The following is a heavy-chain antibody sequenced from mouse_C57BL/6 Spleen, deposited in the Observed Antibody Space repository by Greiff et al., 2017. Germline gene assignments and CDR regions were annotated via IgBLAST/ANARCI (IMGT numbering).Heavy chain of an antibody. D-gene: IGHD1-1*01. CDR2: ISDGGSYT. CDR1: GFTFSSYA. CDR3: ARDVSHYYGSSYGYFDV. V-gene: IGHV5-4*01. J-gene: IGHJ1*03. Sequence: EVQLVESGGGLVKPGGSLKLSCAASGFTFSSYALSWVRQTPEKRLEWVATISDGGSYTYYPDNVKGRFTISRDNAKNNLYLQMSHLKSEDTAMYYCARDVSHYYGSSYGYFDVWGTGTTVTVSS.